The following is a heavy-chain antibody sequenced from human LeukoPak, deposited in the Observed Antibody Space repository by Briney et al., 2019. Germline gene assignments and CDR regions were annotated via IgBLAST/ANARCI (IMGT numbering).Heavy chain of an antibody. D-gene: IGHD3-9*01. Sequence: GASLRPSCVVSLFSFNSYSMNWFRQPPGKGLEWASYISGPIQSIYYADSVKSRFTLSRDNTTNSLCLQIYSLRDEDTAVYYCARDDDMLPEKRHGVYWGQGTLVTVSS. J-gene: IGHJ4*02. V-gene: IGHV3-48*02. CDR1: LFSFNSYS. CDR2: ISGPIQSI. CDR3: ARDDDMLPEKRHGVY.